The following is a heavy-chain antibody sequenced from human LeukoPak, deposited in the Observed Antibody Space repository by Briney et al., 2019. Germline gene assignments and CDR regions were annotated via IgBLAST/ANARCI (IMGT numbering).Heavy chain of an antibody. Sequence: PGGSLRLSCAASGFTFSSYAMSWVRQAPGKGLEWVANIKQDGSEKYYVDSVKGRFTISRDNAKNSLYLQMNSLRAEDTAVYYCARDLDYDFWSGYLEYWGQGTLVTVSS. CDR2: IKQDGSEK. V-gene: IGHV3-7*01. J-gene: IGHJ4*02. CDR1: GFTFSSYA. CDR3: ARDLDYDFWSGYLEY. D-gene: IGHD3-3*01.